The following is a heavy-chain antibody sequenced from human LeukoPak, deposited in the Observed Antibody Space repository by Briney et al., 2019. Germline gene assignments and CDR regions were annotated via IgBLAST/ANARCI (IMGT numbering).Heavy chain of an antibody. V-gene: IGHV3-48*04. Sequence: GGSLRLSCAVSGFTFSSYSMNWVRQAPGKGLEWVSYITSGSDIISYADSVKGRFTISRDNGQNSLYLQMNSLRAEDTAVYYCARDKNWAFDYWGQGTLLTVSS. D-gene: IGHD7-27*01. CDR1: GFTFSSYS. CDR3: ARDKNWAFDY. CDR2: ITSGSDII. J-gene: IGHJ4*02.